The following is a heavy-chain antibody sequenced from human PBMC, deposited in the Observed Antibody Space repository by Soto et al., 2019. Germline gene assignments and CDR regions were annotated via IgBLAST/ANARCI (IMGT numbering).Heavy chain of an antibody. D-gene: IGHD2-21*01. Sequence: GWSLRLSCAASGFTFSDFAMSWVRQAPGEGLEWVSGIFGGGFGAFYAGSVRGRFTISRDNSRNTLYLQMDSLRAEDAAVYYCAKQRGNPLESCSFDYWGQGTLVTVSS. CDR1: GFTFSDFA. CDR2: IFGGGFGA. CDR3: AKQRGNPLESCSFDY. V-gene: IGHV3-23*01. J-gene: IGHJ4*02.